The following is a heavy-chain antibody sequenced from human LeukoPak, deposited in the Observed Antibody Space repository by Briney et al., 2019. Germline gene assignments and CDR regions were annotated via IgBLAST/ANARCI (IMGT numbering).Heavy chain of an antibody. V-gene: IGHV3-30*02. D-gene: IGHD3-9*01. CDR2: IRYDGSNK. J-gene: IGHJ4*02. Sequence: GGSLRLSCVAAGFTFNSYGMHWIRPLPGKGLEWVAFIRYDGSNKYYADSVKGRFTISRDNSKNTLYLQMNNLRAEDTAVYYCAKEVLRYFDWPTPDYRGQGTLVTVSS. CDR1: GFTFNSYG. CDR3: AKEVLRYFDWPTPDY.